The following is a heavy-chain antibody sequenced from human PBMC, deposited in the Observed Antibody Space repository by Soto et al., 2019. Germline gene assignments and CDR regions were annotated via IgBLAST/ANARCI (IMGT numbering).Heavy chain of an antibody. CDR3: TRDCSTSCYGGYYYYYYMDV. CDR2: IRSKAYGGTT. Sequence: GGSLRLSCTASGFTFGDYAMSWFRQAPGKGLEWVGFIRSKAYGGTTEYAASVKGRFTISRDDSKSIAYLQMNSLKTEDTAVYYCTRDCSTSCYGGYYYYYYMDVWGKGTTVTVSS. CDR1: GFTFGDYA. J-gene: IGHJ6*03. D-gene: IGHD2-2*01. V-gene: IGHV3-49*03.